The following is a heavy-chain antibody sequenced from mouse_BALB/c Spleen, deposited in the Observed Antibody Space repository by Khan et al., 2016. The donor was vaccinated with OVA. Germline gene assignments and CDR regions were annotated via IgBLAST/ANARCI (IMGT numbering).Heavy chain of an antibody. J-gene: IGHJ4*01. CDR1: GYSITSDYA. D-gene: IGHD2-3*01. CDR2: ISSSGST. V-gene: IGHV3-2*02. Sequence: EVKLLESGPGLVKPSQSLSLTCTVTGYSITSDYAWNWIRQFPGNKLEWMGYISSSGSTNYNTALKSRISITRDTYKNQFFLQLNSVTTEDTATYYCARDGSRYNYAMDYWGQGTSVTVSS. CDR3: ARDGSRYNYAMDY.